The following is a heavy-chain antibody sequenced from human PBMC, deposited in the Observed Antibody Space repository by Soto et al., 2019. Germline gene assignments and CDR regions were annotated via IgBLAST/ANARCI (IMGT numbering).Heavy chain of an antibody. J-gene: IGHJ5*02. CDR2: FYTTGTT. CDR3: ARDNYGDSGRAFDP. D-gene: IGHD4-17*01. Sequence: LTNTVLWGNIRNYAGPRIRQTAGKELEWIGRFYTTGTTTYNPSLKSRATMSVDTSKNQFSLKLSSVTAADTAIYYCARDNYGDSGRAFDPWGQGTLVTVFS. CDR1: WGNIRNYA. V-gene: IGHV4-4*07.